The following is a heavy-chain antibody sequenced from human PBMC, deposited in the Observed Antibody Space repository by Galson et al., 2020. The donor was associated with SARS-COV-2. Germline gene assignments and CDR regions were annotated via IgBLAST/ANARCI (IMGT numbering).Heavy chain of an antibody. V-gene: IGHV4-34*01. CDR3: VRLGSGSYGGRLCDY. CDR1: GGSFSGYY. Sequence: SETLSLTCAVYGGSFSGYYWSWIRQPPGKGLEWIGEINHSGSTNYNPSLKSRVTISVDTSKNQFSLNLRSVTAADTAVYYCVRLGSGSYGGRLCDYWGRGALVIVSS. CDR2: INHSGST. D-gene: IGHD6-19*01. J-gene: IGHJ4*02.